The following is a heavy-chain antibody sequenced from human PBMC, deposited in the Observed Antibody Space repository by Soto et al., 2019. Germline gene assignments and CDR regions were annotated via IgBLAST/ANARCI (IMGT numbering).Heavy chain of an antibody. V-gene: IGHV1-8*01. CDR3: ARERSGTPDY. CDR2: MNPNSRNT. Sequence: QEQLVQSGAEVKKPVTSVKVSCKDSGYTFTSYDINWVRQATGQELEWMGWMNPNSRNTGYAQKFQGRVTMTRNTSISTAYMELSSLRSEDTAVYYCARERSGTPDYWGQGTLVTVSS. CDR1: GYTFTSYD. D-gene: IGHD1-1*01. J-gene: IGHJ4*02.